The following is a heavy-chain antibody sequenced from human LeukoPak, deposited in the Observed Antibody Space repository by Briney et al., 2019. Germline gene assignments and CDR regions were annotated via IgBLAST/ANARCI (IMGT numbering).Heavy chain of an antibody. CDR2: ISSSSSYI. D-gene: IGHD5-18*01. J-gene: IGHJ4*02. V-gene: IGHV3-21*01. CDR3: ARDSLPSLADTAMDPVPYYFDY. Sequence: PGGSLRLSCAASGFTFSSYSMNWVSQAPGKGLEWVSSISSSSSYIDYTDSVKGRFTISRDNAKNSLYLQMNSLRAEDTAVYYCARDSLPSLADTAMDPVPYYFDYWGQGTLVTVSS. CDR1: GFTFSSYS.